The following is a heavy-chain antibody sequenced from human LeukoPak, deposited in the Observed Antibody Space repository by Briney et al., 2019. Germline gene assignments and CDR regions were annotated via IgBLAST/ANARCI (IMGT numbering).Heavy chain of an antibody. CDR1: RYTFTGYY. CDR3: ARCVRAAWWVGFDH. D-gene: IGHD2-8*02. Sequence: ASVKVSCKASRYTFTGYYMHWVRQAPGQGLEWMGWINPNSGGTNYAQKFQGRVTITRDTSISTAYMELSRLRSDDAAAYYCARCVRAAWWVGFDHWGQGTLVTVSS. V-gene: IGHV1-2*02. CDR2: INPNSGGT. J-gene: IGHJ5*02.